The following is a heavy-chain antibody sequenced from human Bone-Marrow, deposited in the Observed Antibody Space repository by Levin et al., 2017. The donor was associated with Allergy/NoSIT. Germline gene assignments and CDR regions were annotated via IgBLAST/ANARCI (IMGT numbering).Heavy chain of an antibody. J-gene: IGHJ4*02. Sequence: GESLKISCKASGYSFTSYYIAWVRQMPGKGLEWMGIIYPGDSDTRYNPSFQGHVIISADNSISTSYLQWNSLKASDTAIYYCARRTTGFGWDYWGQGTQVTVSS. D-gene: IGHD4-17*01. CDR2: IYPGDSDT. CDR1: GYSFTSYY. CDR3: ARRTTGFGWDY. V-gene: IGHV5-51*01.